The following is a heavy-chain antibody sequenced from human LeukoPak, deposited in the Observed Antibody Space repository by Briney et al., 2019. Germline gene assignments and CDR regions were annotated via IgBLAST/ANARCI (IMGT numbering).Heavy chain of an antibody. Sequence: SETLSLTCTVSGGSISSGGYYWSWIRQPPGKGLEWIGYIYHSGSTYYNPSLKSRVTISVDTSKNQFSLGLTSVTAADTAVYYCARRSDRNNSPLRLWSQGTLVTVSS. V-gene: IGHV4-30-2*01. CDR3: ARRSDRNNSPLRL. CDR1: GGSISSGGYY. CDR2: IYHSGST. D-gene: IGHD2/OR15-2a*01. J-gene: IGHJ4*02.